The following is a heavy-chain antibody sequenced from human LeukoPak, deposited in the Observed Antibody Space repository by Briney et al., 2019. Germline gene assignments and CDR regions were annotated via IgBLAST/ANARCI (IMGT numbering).Heavy chain of an antibody. CDR3: ARDGRNTYYYDSSGYYTGDWFDP. CDR1: RYTFTGYY. V-gene: IGHV1-2*02. Sequence: ASVKVSCKASRYTFTGYYMHWVRQAPGQGLEWMGWINPNSGGTNYAQKFQGRVTMTRDTSISTAYMELSRLRSDDTAVYYCARDGRNTYYYDSSGYYTGDWFDPWGQGTLVTVSS. J-gene: IGHJ5*02. CDR2: INPNSGGT. D-gene: IGHD3-22*01.